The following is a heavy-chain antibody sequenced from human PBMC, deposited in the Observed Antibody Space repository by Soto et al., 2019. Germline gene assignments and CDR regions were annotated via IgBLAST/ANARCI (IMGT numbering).Heavy chain of an antibody. CDR2: IWYDGSNK. D-gene: IGHD5-12*01. V-gene: IGHV3-33*01. Sequence: QVQLVESGGGVVQPGRSLRLSCAASGFTFSSYGMHWVRQAPGKGLEWVAVIWYDGSNKYYADSVKGRFTISRDNSKNTLYLQMNSLRAEDTAVYYCAREGDYDYYYFDYWGQGTLVTVSS. CDR3: AREGDYDYYYFDY. J-gene: IGHJ4*02. CDR1: GFTFSSYG.